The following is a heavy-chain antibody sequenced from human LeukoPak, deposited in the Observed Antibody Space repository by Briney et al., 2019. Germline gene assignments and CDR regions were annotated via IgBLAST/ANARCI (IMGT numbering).Heavy chain of an antibody. CDR3: ARHLVGAPTSLDH. D-gene: IGHD1-26*01. CDR1: GGSISIYY. CDR2: IYTSGST. Sequence: ADTLSLTCTVSGGSISIYYGSWILQPPGRGGEWIGYIYTSGSTNYNPSLKSRVTISVDTSKNQFSLKLSSVPAADTAVYYCARHLVGAPTSLDHWGQGTLVTVSS. J-gene: IGHJ5*02. V-gene: IGHV4-4*09.